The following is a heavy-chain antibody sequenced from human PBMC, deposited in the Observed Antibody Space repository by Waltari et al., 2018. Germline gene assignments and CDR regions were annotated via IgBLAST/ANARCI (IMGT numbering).Heavy chain of an antibody. CDR1: GFTFSSYA. CDR3: TTNSGWYGDY. Sequence: EVQLVESGGGLVQPGGSLRLSCAASGFTFSSYAMSWVRQAPGKGLEWVSAISGSGGSTYYADSVKGRFTISRDNAKNTLYLQMNSLKTEDTAVYYCTTNSGWYGDYWGQGTLVTVSS. D-gene: IGHD6-19*01. J-gene: IGHJ4*02. CDR2: ISGSGGST. V-gene: IGHV3-23*04.